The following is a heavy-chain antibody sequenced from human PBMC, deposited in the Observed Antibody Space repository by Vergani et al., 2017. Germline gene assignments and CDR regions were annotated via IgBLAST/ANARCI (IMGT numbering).Heavy chain of an antibody. V-gene: IGHV4-59*01. J-gene: IGHJ6*02. CDR2: IYYSGST. CDR1: GGSISSYY. CDR3: ATMGGLRYIQEDYYGMDV. Sequence: QVQLQESGPGLVKPSETLSLTCTVSGGSISSYYWSWIRQPPGKGLEWIGYIYYSGSTNYNPSLKSRGTIAVATSKNQFSLKLSSVTAADTAVYYCATMGGLRYIQEDYYGMDVWGQGTTVTVSS. D-gene: IGHD3-9*01.